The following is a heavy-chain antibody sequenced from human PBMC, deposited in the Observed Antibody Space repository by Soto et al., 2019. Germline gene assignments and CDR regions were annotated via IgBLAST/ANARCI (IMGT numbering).Heavy chain of an antibody. D-gene: IGHD2-8*01. CDR2: ISTSSSYR. CDR3: VRHIMGAPIH. J-gene: IGHJ4*02. CDR1: GFTFSDHY. Sequence: GGSLRLSCAASGFTFSDHYMSWVRQVPGKGLEWLSYISTSSSYRNYADSVKGRFTISRDDANNFLYLQMDSLRVDDTAFYYCVRHIMGAPIHWGQGTLVTVSS. V-gene: IGHV3-11*06.